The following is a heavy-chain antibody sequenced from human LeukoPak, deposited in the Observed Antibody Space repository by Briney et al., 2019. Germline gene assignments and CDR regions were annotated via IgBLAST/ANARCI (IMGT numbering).Heavy chain of an antibody. J-gene: IGHJ3*02. CDR2: INPNSGGT. CDR1: GYTFTGYY. D-gene: IGHD1-26*01. V-gene: IGHV1-2*02. CDR3: ARGKSYAMSAFDI. Sequence: ASVKLSCKASGYTFTGYYMHWVRQAPGQGREGMGWINPNSGGTNYAQKFQGRVTMTRDTSISTAYMELRSLRSDDTAVYYCARGKSYAMSAFDIWGQGTMVTVSS.